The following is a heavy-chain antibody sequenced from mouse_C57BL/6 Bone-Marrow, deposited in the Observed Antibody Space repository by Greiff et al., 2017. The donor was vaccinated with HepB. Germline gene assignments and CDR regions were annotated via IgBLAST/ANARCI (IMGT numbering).Heavy chain of an antibody. CDR1: GFTFSSYG. CDR3: ASLYYSNYLYD. V-gene: IGHV5-6*01. J-gene: IGHJ2*01. D-gene: IGHD2-5*01. CDR2: ISSGGSYT. Sequence: EVKVVESGGDLVKPGGSLKLSCAASGFTFSSYGMSWVRQTPDKRLEWVATISSGGSYTYYPDSVKGRFTISRDNAKNTLYLQMSSLKSEDTAMYYCASLYYSNYLYDWGQGTTLTVSS.